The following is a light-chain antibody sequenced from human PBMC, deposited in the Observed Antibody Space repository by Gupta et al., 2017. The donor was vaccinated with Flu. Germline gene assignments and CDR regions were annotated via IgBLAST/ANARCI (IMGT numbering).Light chain of an antibody. J-gene: IGLJ2*01. CDR3: SSYTSTLAVT. Sequence: SITISCLGITSDFGGYDSVSWYQQRPGTAPKLMIYDVSNRPSGISSRFSGSKSGNTASLTISGLQAEDEADYYCSSYTSTLAVTFGGGTKLTVL. CDR2: DVS. V-gene: IGLV2-14*04. CDR1: TSDFGGYDS.